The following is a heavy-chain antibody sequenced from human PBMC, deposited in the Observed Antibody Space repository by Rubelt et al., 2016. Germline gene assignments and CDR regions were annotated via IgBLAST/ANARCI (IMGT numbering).Heavy chain of an antibody. CDR2: INPSGGST. CDR1: GYTFTSYY. D-gene: IGHD3-3*01. Sequence: QVQLVQSGAEVKKPGASVKVSCKASGYTFTSYYMHWVRQAPGQGLEWMGIINPSGGSTSYAQKFQGRATMTRDTFTSTVYMELSSLRSEDTAVYYCARSPRYDFEDNWFDPWGQGTLATVSS. CDR3: ARSPRYDFEDNWFDP. J-gene: IGHJ5*02. V-gene: IGHV1-46*01.